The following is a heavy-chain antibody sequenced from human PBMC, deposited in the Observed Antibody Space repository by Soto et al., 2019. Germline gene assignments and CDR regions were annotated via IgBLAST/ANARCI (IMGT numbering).Heavy chain of an antibody. CDR2: IHTYNGNT. CDR3: ARDSDYSIAF. CDR1: VYTFASCG. V-gene: IGHV1-18*01. Sequence: AAVAVSCQDSVYTFASCGISWVRQAPGQGLEWVGWIHTYNGNTNFAQKLQGRVTLTTDTSTSTAYMELRSLRSDDTAVYYCARDSDYSIAFWGQGNLVTVSS. J-gene: IGHJ4*03. D-gene: IGHD4-4*01.